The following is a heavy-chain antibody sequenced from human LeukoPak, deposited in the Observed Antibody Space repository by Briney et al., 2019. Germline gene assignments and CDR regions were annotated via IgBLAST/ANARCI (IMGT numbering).Heavy chain of an antibody. D-gene: IGHD3-3*01. J-gene: IGHJ4*02. CDR2: ISAIGDT. Sequence: SETLSLTCAVSGSFISSYYWTWIRQSPERGLEWIGYISAIGDTNYDPSLKSRVTMLVDTSKGQFSLRLTSVTAADTAVYYCARHSNFWDIDHWSPGTLVTVSS. CDR3: ARHSNFWDIDH. V-gene: IGHV4-4*09. CDR1: GSFISSYY.